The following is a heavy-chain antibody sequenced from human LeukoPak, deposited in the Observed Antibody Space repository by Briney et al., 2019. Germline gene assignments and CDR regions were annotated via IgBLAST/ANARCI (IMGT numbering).Heavy chain of an antibody. CDR3: AREEYSSDWYGHDS. CDR2: IYYTGTT. D-gene: IGHD6-13*01. Sequence: SETLSLTCTVSGGSISNTNYYWAWIRQPPGRGLEWIGCIYYTGTTFDNPSLKSRVTLSVDTSKNQFSLRLTSVTAADTAFYYCAREEYSSDWYGHDSWGQGTLVTVSS. CDR1: GGSISNTNYY. V-gene: IGHV4-39*07. J-gene: IGHJ4*02.